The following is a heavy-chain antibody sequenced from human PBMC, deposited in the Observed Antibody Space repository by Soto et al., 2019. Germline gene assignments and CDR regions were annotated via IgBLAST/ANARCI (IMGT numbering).Heavy chain of an antibody. D-gene: IGHD3-16*02. CDR3: ARESIPHDYVWGSYRPPDY. V-gene: IGHV3-33*01. Sequence: PGGSLRLSCAAPGFTFSSYGMHWVRQAPGKGLEWVAVIWYDGSNKYYADSVKGRFTISRDNSKNTLYLQMNSLRAEDTAVYYCARESIPHDYVWGSYRPPDYWGQGTLVTVSS. J-gene: IGHJ4*02. CDR2: IWYDGSNK. CDR1: GFTFSSYG.